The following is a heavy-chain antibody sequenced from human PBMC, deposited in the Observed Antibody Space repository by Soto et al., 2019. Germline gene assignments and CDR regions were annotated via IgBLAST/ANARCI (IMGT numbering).Heavy chain of an antibody. CDR3: TRLFAYGDAFDI. V-gene: IGHV3-73*01. Sequence: EVQLVESGGGLVQPGGSLKLSCAASGSTFSGSAMHWVRQASGKGLEWVGRIRSKVNNYATAYAASVKGRFIISRDDSKNTAYLQMNSLKTEDTAVYYCTRLFAYGDAFDIWGQGTMVTVSS. D-gene: IGHD4-17*01. CDR2: IRSKVNNYAT. CDR1: GSTFSGSA. J-gene: IGHJ3*02.